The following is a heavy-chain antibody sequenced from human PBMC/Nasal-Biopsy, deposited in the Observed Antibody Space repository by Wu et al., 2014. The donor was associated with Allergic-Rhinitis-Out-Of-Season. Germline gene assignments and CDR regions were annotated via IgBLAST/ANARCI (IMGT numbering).Heavy chain of an antibody. J-gene: IGHJ2*01. Sequence: TLSLTCSVSGASISSHYWSWIRQPPGKGLEWIGLISGSTNYNPSLKSRVSMSEDTPNNQFSLKLSSVTAADTAVYYCARDSRETYGLNWYFDLWGRGTLVTVSS. CDR2: ISGST. CDR1: GASISSHY. V-gene: IGHV4-4*07. CDR3: ARDSRETYGLNWYFDL. D-gene: IGHD3-10*01.